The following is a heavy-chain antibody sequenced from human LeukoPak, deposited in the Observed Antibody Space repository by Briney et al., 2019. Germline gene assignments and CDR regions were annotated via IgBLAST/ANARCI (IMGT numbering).Heavy chain of an antibody. CDR3: ARDRRYCSSTSCYDFNYFDY. CDR1: GFTFSSYE. CDR2: IISSGSTI. D-gene: IGHD2-2*01. J-gene: IGHJ4*02. V-gene: IGHV3-48*03. Sequence: GGALRLSCAASGFTFSSYEMNWVRHAPRGGLEWVLYIISSGSTIYYTDSVKSRVTISRDNAKSSLYLQMNSLRAEDTAVYYCARDRRYCSSTSCYDFNYFDYWGQGTLVTVSS.